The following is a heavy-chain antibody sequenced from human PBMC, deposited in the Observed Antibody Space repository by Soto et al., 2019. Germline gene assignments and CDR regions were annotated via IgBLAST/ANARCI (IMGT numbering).Heavy chain of an antibody. CDR3: ARGGDFCSGPPPCYYCGMDV. D-gene: IGHD3-3*01. CDR2: ISYDGSNK. Sequence: QVQLVESGGGVVQPGRSLRLSCAASGFTFSSYAMHWVRQAPGKGLGWVAVISYDGSNKYYADSVKGRFTISRDNSKNTLYLKMNSLGAEETAVYYCARGGDFCSGPPPCYYCGMDVWGQGTTVTVSS. V-gene: IGHV3-30-3*01. J-gene: IGHJ6*02. CDR1: GFTFSSYA.